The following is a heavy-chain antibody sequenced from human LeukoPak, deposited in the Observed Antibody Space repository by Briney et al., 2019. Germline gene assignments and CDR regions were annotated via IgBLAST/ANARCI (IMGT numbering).Heavy chain of an antibody. V-gene: IGHV3-23*01. CDR3: AKDRRYSSGWYGSQDYYYGMDV. D-gene: IGHD6-19*01. CDR2: ISGSGGST. J-gene: IGHJ6*02. Sequence: PGGSLRLSCAASGFTLSSYAMSWFRQAPGKGLEWDSAISGSGGSTYYADSVKGRFTTSRDNSKNTLYLQMNSLRAEDTAVYYCAKDRRYSSGWYGSQDYYYGMDVWGQGTTVTVSS. CDR1: GFTLSSYA.